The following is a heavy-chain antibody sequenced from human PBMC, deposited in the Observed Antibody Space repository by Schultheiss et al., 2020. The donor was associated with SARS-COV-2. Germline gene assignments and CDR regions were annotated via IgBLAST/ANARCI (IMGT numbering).Heavy chain of an antibody. Sequence: SETLSLTCSVSGGSISSYYWSWIRQPPGKGLEWIGYIYYSGSTNYNPSLKSRVTISVDTSKNQFSLKLSSVTAADTAVYYCARGHYYYDSSGYFSVLDYWGQGTLVTVSS. CDR3: ARGHYYYDSSGYFSVLDY. CDR1: GGSISSYY. D-gene: IGHD3-22*01. V-gene: IGHV4-59*12. CDR2: IYYSGST. J-gene: IGHJ4*02.